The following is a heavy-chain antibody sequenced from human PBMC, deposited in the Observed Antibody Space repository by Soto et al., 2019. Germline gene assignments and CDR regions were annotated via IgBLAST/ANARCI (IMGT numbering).Heavy chain of an antibody. D-gene: IGHD5-12*01. J-gene: IGHJ4*02. V-gene: IGHV3-30-3*01. CDR2: VSSDGHKK. CDR3: PIGRDAYNYNY. Sequence: GGSLSLSCAASGFPFSSFAMHWVRQAPGKGLEWVAVVSSDGHKKNYAASVKGRFTISRDNSKNTLYLQINSLRTEDTAMYSCPIGRDAYNYNYWGQGALVTVSS. CDR1: GFPFSSFA.